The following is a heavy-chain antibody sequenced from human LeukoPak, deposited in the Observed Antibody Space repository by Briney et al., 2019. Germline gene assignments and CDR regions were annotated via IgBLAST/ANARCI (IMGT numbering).Heavy chain of an antibody. V-gene: IGHV3-21*01. CDR3: ARDLGIAAAGTFYYYMDV. CDR1: GFTFSSYS. Sequence: GGSLRLSCAASGFTFSSYSMNWVRQAPGKGLEWVSSISSSSSYIYYADSVKGRFTISRDNAKNSLYLQMNSLRAEDTAVYYCARDLGIAAAGTFYYYMDVWGKGTTVTVSS. D-gene: IGHD6-13*01. CDR2: ISSSSSYI. J-gene: IGHJ6*03.